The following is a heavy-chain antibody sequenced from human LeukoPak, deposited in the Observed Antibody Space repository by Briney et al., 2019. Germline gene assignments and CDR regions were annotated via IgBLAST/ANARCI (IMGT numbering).Heavy chain of an antibody. V-gene: IGHV4-4*02. Sequence: PSGTLSLTCAVSGGSISSSNWWGRVRQPPGKGLEWIGEIYHSGSTNYNPSLKSRVTISVDKSKNQFSLNLRSVTAADTAVYYCARDICGYNYGCFDSWGQGTLVTVSS. CDR1: GGSISSSNW. CDR3: ARDICGYNYGCFDS. CDR2: IYHSGST. D-gene: IGHD5-18*01. J-gene: IGHJ4*02.